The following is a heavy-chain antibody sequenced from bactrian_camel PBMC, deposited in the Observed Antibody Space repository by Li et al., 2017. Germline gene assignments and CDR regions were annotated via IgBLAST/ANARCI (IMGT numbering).Heavy chain of an antibody. V-gene: IGHV3S55*01. Sequence: HVQLVESGGGSVQAGGSLSLSCAASPYRNCMAWFRQTPEKEREGVAAIDSFLDADYADFAKGRFTISRDNEKQTLYLQMNNLSTDDTGLYTCGKDWVDGPRGRGTQVTVS. CDR1: PYRNC. D-gene: IGHD1*01. CDR2: IDSFLDA. CDR3: GKDWVDGP. J-gene: IGHJ6*01.